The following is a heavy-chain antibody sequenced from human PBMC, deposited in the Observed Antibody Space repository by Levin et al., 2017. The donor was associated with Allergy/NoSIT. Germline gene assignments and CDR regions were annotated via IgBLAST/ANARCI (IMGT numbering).Heavy chain of an antibody. V-gene: IGHV3-30*18. J-gene: IGHJ4*02. D-gene: IGHD6-13*01. Sequence: GGSLRLSYAASGFTFSSYGMHWVRQAPGKGLEWVAVISYDGSNKYYADSVKGRFTISRDNSKNTLYLQMNSLRAEDTAVYYCAKGATTYSSSGYVFDYWGQGTLVTVSS. CDR3: AKGATTYSSSGYVFDY. CDR2: ISYDGSNK. CDR1: GFTFSSYG.